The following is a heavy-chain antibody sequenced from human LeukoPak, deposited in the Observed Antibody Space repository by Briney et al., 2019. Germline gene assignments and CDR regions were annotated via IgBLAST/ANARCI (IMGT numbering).Heavy chain of an antibody. CDR2: SYSGGST. CDR1: GFILSSYY. V-gene: IGHV3-66*01. Sequence: PGGSLRLSCAASGFILSSYYMSWVRQAPGKGLEWVSISYSGGSTYYANSVKGRFTISRDNSKDTLYLQMNSLRAEDTAVYYSTRAGQWTYGFQDYWGQGTLVTVSS. J-gene: IGHJ4*02. CDR3: TRAGQWTYGFQDY. D-gene: IGHD3-10*01.